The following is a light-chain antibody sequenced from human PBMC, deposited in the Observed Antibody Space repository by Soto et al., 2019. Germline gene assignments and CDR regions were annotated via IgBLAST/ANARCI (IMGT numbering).Light chain of an antibody. Sequence: DLVMTQTPLSLSVSPGQPASISCKSSQSRLRSDGKSSVYWYLQKPGQSPQLLIYGAPTRLSGVPDRFSGGGSGTDFTLKISRVEAEDVGVYYCMQRIQLPEPFGQGTKLEIK. CDR3: MQRIQLPEP. J-gene: IGKJ2*01. CDR2: GAP. V-gene: IGKV2D-29*02. CDR1: QSRLRSDGKSS.